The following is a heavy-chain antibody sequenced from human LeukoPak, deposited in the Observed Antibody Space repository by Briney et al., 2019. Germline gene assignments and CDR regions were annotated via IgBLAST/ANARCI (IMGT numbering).Heavy chain of an antibody. J-gene: IGHJ5*02. V-gene: IGHV3-53*01. Sequence: GGSLRLSCAASGFXVSSNYISWVRQAPGKGLYWVSTLYSGGNTYYADSVKGRFTISRDNSNNTLYLQMNSLRVEDTAVYYCARDLGLSSGWFDPWGQGTLVSVSS. D-gene: IGHD6-19*01. CDR3: ARDLGLSSGWFDP. CDR2: LYSGGNT. CDR1: GFXVSSNY.